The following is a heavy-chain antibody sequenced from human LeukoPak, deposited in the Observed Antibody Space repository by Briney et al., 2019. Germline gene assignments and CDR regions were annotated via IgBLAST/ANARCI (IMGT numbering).Heavy chain of an antibody. J-gene: IGHJ4*02. D-gene: IGHD4-17*01. CDR1: GFTFRSYN. CDR3: ARDSTVTTIDY. CDR2: ISSSSSYI. V-gene: IGHV3-21*01. Sequence: GGSLRLSCVASGFTFRSYNMNWVRQAPGKGLEWVSSISSSSSYIYYADSVKGRFTISRDNAKNSLYLQMNSLRAEDTAVYYCARDSTVTTIDYWGQGTLVAVSS.